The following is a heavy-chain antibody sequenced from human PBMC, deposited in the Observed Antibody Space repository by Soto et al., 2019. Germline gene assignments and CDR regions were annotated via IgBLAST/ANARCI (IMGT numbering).Heavy chain of an antibody. V-gene: IGHV4-39*01. J-gene: IGHJ4*02. CDR3: ASHVHNQGYEYYFDS. Sequence: SETLSLTCTASGGSISSNSYYWGWIRQSPGKGLEWIGSIGYTGTIYYNPSLQSRVTISVDTSENQISLRLSSMTAADTAVYYCASHVHNQGYEYYFDSWSQGTLVTVSS. D-gene: IGHD3-3*01. CDR1: GGSISSNSYY. CDR2: IGYTGTI.